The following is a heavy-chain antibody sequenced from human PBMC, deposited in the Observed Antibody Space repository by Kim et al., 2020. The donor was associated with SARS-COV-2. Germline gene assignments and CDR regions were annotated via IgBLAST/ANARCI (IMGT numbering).Heavy chain of an antibody. D-gene: IGHD6-6*01. V-gene: IGHV3-7*01. CDR2: IKEDGTTK. CDR3: ARIGYSSSSMDY. CDR1: GFTFSHYW. J-gene: IGHJ4*02. Sequence: GGSLRLSCGASGFTFSHYWMSWVRQAPGKGLELVANIKEDGTTKYYVESVKGRFTFSRDNAKNLVYLQMNSLRADDTAVYYCARIGYSSSSMDYWGQGTLVTVPS.